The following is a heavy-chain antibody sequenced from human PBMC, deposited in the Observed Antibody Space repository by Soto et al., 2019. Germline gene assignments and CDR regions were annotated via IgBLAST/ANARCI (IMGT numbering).Heavy chain of an antibody. D-gene: IGHD2-21*01. J-gene: IGHJ3*02. CDR1: GYTFTDYF. Sequence: SVKVSCKASGYTFTDYFIHWVRQAPGQGLEWIGWINPYSGGADLSQKFQGRVTMTRDTSISTAYMEVSSLRSDDTAVFYCARLMHYSNYGGSSHSGFDMWGQGRLVTVSS. CDR2: INPYSGGA. V-gene: IGHV1-2*02. CDR3: ARLMHYSNYGGSSHSGFDM.